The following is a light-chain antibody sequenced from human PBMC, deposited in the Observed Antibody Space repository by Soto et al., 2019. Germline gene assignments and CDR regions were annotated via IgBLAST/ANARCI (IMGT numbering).Light chain of an antibody. CDR1: QSVPSNY. Sequence: EIVLTQAPGTLSLSPGERATLSCRASQSVPSNYLAWFQQKPGQAPKLLIYGASSRATGIPDRFSGNGSGTDFILSISRLEPEDFATYYCQQSSGSRDRAFGQGTKVEIK. J-gene: IGKJ1*01. CDR3: QQSSGSRDRA. V-gene: IGKV3D-20*02. CDR2: GAS.